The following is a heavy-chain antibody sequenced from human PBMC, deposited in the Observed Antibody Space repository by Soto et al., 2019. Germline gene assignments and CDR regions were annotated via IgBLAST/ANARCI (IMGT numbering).Heavy chain of an antibody. CDR2: TYYRSKWYN. CDR1: GDSVSSNSAA. D-gene: IGHD1-26*01. J-gene: IGHJ2*01. V-gene: IGHV6-1*01. CDR3: ARDPLTGLGSDYWYFDL. Sequence: KQSQTLSLTCAISGDSVSSNSAAWNWIRQSPSRGLEWLGRTYYRSKWYNDYAVSVKSRITINPDTSKNQFSLQLNSVTPEDTAVYYCARDPLTGLGSDYWYFDLWGRGTLVTVSS.